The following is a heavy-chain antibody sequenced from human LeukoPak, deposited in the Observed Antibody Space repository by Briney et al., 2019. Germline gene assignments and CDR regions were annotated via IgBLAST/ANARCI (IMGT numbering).Heavy chain of an antibody. CDR2: INHSGST. D-gene: IGHD5-12*01. V-gene: IGHV4-34*01. CDR3: ARNKRMATISPYFDY. J-gene: IGHJ4*02. CDR1: GGSFSGYY. Sequence: SETLSLTCAVYGGSFSGYYWSWIRQPPGKGLEWIGEINHSGSTNYNPSLKSRVTISVDTSKNQFSLKLSSVTAADTAVYYCARNKRMATISPYFDYWGQGTLVTVSS.